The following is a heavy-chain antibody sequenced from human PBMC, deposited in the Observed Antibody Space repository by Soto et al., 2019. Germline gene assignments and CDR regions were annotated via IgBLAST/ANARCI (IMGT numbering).Heavy chain of an antibody. CDR2: MHYSGST. V-gene: IGHV4-39*01. CDR1: GGSISNKRYY. Sequence: SETLSLTCTVSGGSISNKRYYWGWIRQPPGKGLEWIGSMHYSGSTYDNPSLKSRVTISVGTSKNQLSLKLKSVTAADTAVYYWARHVFVGYCTPPSFDLLSWFEALGKGSQVT. CDR3: ARHVFVGYCTPPSFDLLSWFEA. J-gene: IGHJ5*02. D-gene: IGHD2-8*01.